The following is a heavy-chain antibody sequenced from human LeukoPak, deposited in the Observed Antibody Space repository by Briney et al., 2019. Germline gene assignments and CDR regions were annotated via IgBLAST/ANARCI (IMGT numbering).Heavy chain of an antibody. V-gene: IGHV3-33*01. Sequence: PGGSLRLSCVASGFTFSSHGMHWVRQAPGKGLEWVAVTWYDGSTKYYADSVKGRFTISRDNAKNTLYLQMNSLRAEDTAVYYCARGLVPGFLDYWGQGTPVTVSS. CDR1: GFTFSSHG. D-gene: IGHD4-11*01. CDR2: TWYDGSTK. CDR3: ARGLVPGFLDY. J-gene: IGHJ4*02.